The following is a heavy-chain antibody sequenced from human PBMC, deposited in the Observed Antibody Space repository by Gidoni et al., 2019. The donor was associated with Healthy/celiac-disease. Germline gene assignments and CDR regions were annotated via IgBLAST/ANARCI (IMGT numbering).Heavy chain of an antibody. J-gene: IGHJ4*02. CDR2: ISGSGGST. CDR3: AKAGDYGDYGGYFDY. CDR1: VFTFIRYA. Sequence: VPLLESGGGLVQPGGSLRLSCAASVFTFIRYAMSLVRQSTGKGLEWVSAISGSGGSTYYADSVKGRFTISRDNSKNTLYLQMNSLRAEDTAVYYCAKAGDYGDYGGYFDYWGQGTLVTVSS. V-gene: IGHV3-23*01. D-gene: IGHD4-17*01.